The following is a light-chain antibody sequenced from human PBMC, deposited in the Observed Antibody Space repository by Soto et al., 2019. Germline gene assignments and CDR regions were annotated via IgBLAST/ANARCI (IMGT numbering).Light chain of an antibody. CDR1: SSDVGGYNY. J-gene: IGLJ3*02. CDR2: DVS. CDR3: SSYTSSSTLGV. V-gene: IGLV2-14*03. Sequence: QSALTQPASVSGSPGQSITISCTGTSSDVGGYNYVSWYQHHPGNAPKLMIYDVSNRPSGVSNRFSGSKSGNTASLTISGLRAEDEADYYCSSYTSSSTLGVFGGGTQLTVL.